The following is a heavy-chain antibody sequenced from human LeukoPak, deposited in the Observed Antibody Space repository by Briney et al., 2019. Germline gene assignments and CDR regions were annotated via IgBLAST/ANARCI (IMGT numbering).Heavy chain of an antibody. J-gene: IGHJ4*02. D-gene: IGHD3-16*02. CDR1: GFTFNNYA. Sequence: PGGSLRLSCVASGFTFNNYAMSWVRQAPGRGLEWASSTAGCGISKDYADYVKGRFTISRDNSKNTLYLQMNSLRAEDTAVYYCARVSSAFGGVIVGYFDYWGQGTLVTVSS. V-gene: IGHV3-23*01. CDR3: ARVSSAFGGVIVGYFDY. CDR2: TAGCGISK.